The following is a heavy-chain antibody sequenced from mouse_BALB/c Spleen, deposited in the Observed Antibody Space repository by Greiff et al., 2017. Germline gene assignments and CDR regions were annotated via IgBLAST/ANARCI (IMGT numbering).Heavy chain of an antibody. Sequence: LQQPGSELVRPGASVKLSCKASGYTFTSYWMHWVKQRHGQGLEWIGNIYPGSGSTNYDEKFKSKGTLTVDTSSSTAYMHLSSLTSEDSAVYYCTRGNWDGFDYWGQGTTLTVSS. CDR2: IYPGSGST. CDR3: TRGNWDGFDY. J-gene: IGHJ2*01. V-gene: IGHV1S22*01. D-gene: IGHD4-1*01. CDR1: GYTFTSYW.